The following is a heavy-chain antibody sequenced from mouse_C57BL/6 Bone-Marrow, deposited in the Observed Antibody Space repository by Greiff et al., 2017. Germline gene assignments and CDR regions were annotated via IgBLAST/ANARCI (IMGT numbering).Heavy chain of an antibody. D-gene: IGHD1-1*01. CDR3: ARCGTVVATGDY. V-gene: IGHV1-55*01. Sequence: QVQLQQPGAELVKPGASVTMSCKASGYTFTSYWITWVKQRPGQGLEWIGDIYPGSGSTNYNEKFKSKATLTVDTSSSTAYMQLSSLTSEDSAVYYGARCGTVVATGDYWGQGTTLTVSS. J-gene: IGHJ2*01. CDR1: GYTFTSYW. CDR2: IYPGSGST.